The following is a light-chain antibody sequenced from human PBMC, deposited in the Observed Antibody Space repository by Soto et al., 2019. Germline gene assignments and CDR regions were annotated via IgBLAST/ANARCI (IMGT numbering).Light chain of an antibody. V-gene: IGKV3-20*01. Sequence: EIVMTQSPGTLSVSPGERVTLSCRASESISSHLAWYQQKPGQAPRLLIYGAFTRATGIPARFSGSGSGTDFTLTISRLEPEDFAVYYCQQYGSSPLTFGPGTKVDI. J-gene: IGKJ3*01. CDR3: QQYGSSPLT. CDR2: GAF. CDR1: ESISSH.